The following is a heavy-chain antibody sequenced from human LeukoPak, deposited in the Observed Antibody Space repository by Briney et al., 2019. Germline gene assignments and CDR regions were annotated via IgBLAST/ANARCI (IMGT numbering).Heavy chain of an antibody. Sequence: SETLSLTCTVSGGSVTSSNYYWGWIRQPPGKGLEWFGRIYNTGSSAYSNPSLRSRVTLSVDTSKSQFSLRLSSVTAADTAVYFCARLTNDLTSLDYWGQGALVTVSS. J-gene: IGHJ4*02. CDR3: ARLTNDLTSLDY. CDR2: IYNTGSSA. V-gene: IGHV4-39*01. D-gene: IGHD3/OR15-3a*01. CDR1: GGSVTSSNYY.